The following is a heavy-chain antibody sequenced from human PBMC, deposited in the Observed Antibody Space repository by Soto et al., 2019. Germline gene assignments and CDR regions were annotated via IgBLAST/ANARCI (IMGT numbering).Heavy chain of an antibody. CDR1: GYTFTSYG. Sequence: TSVKVSCKASGYTFTSYGISWVRQAPGQGLEWMGWISAYNGNTNYAQKLQGRVTMTTDTSTSTAYMELRSLRSDDTAVYYCARDGFLVAATYPDYWGQGTLVTVSS. V-gene: IGHV1-18*04. CDR2: ISAYNGNT. J-gene: IGHJ4*02. CDR3: ARDGFLVAATYPDY. D-gene: IGHD2-15*01.